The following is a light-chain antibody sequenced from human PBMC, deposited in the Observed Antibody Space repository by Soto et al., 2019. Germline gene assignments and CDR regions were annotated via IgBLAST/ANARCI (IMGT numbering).Light chain of an antibody. J-gene: IGKJ3*01. Sequence: EIVLTQSPGTLSLCPGERATLSCRASQSVSSSYLAWYQQKPGQAPRLLIYGASSRATGIPDRFSGSGSGPDFTLTISRLEPEDFAVYYCQQFGSSPLFTFGPGTKGDVK. V-gene: IGKV3-20*01. CDR2: GAS. CDR3: QQFGSSPLFT. CDR1: QSVSSSY.